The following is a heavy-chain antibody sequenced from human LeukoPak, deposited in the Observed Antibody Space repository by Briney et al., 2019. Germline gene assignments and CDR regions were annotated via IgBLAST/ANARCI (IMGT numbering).Heavy chain of an antibody. CDR2: IQNDGSDK. CDR3: ARDPYSGSYGNYYYYFMDV. Sequence: PGGSLRLSCGASGFMFTAHDMHWVRQAPGKGLEWVAFIQNDGSDKYYADSVKGRFTISRDNAKNSLYLQMNSLRAEDTAVYYCARDPYSGSYGNYYYYFMDVWGKGTTVTISS. V-gene: IGHV3-30*02. J-gene: IGHJ6*03. CDR1: GFMFTAHD. D-gene: IGHD1-26*01.